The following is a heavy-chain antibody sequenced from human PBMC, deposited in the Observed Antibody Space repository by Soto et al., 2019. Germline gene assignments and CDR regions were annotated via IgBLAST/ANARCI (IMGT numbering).Heavy chain of an antibody. CDR3: AREGEAAAGIGWFDP. Sequence: SETLSLTCAASGGSISSSNWWSWVRQPPGKGLEWIGEIYHSGSTNYNPSLKSRVTISVDKSKNQFSLKLSSVTAADTAVYYCAREGEAAAGIGWFDPWGQGTLVTVSS. CDR1: GGSISSSNW. V-gene: IGHV4-4*02. CDR2: IYHSGST. D-gene: IGHD6-13*01. J-gene: IGHJ5*02.